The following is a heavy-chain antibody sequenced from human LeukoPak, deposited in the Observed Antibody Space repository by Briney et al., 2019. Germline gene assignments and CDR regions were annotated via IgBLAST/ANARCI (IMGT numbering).Heavy chain of an antibody. CDR2: IYPGDSDT. D-gene: IGHD3-10*01. J-gene: IGHJ6*02. CDR1: GYSFTSYW. Sequence: GESLKISCQGSGYSFTSYWIGWVRQMPGKGLEWMGIIYPGDSDTSYSPSFQGQVTISADKSISTAYLQWSSLKASDTAMYYCARHSYGSGSYYKPYYYYGMDVWGQGTTVTVSS. CDR3: ARHSYGSGSYYKPYYYYGMDV. V-gene: IGHV5-51*01.